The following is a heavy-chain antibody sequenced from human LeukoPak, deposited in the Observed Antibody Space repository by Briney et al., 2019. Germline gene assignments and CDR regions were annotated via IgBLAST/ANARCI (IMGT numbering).Heavy chain of an antibody. Sequence: GGSLRLSCAASGFNFIDYTMNWVRQAPGKGLEWVSSITSTGRYIFSADSLKGRFTISRDNAKKSLYQQMNSLRAEDTAVYYCASLRNVGGNPHPFNVWGQGTTVTVSS. CDR1: GFNFIDYT. CDR2: ITSTGRYI. V-gene: IGHV3-21*01. D-gene: IGHD4-23*01. J-gene: IGHJ3*01. CDR3: ASLRNVGGNPHPFNV.